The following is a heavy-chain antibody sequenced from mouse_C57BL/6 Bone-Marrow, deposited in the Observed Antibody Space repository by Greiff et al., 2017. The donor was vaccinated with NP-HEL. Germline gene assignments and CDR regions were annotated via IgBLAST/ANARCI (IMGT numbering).Heavy chain of an antibody. CDR1: GFNIKDDY. J-gene: IGHJ2*01. CDR2: IDPENGDT. CDR3: LDSSEGY. V-gene: IGHV14-4*01. Sequence: EVQLQQSGAELVRPGASVKLSCTASGFNIKDDYMHWVKQRPEPGLEWIGWIDPENGDTEYASKFQGKATITADTSSNTAYLQLSSLTSEDTAVYYCLDSSEGYWGQGTTLTVSS. D-gene: IGHD3-2*02.